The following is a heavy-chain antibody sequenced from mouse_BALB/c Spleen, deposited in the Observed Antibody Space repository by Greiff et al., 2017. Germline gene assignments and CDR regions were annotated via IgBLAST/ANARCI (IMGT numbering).Heavy chain of an antibody. CDR1: GFTFSSYT. CDR3: ARQIYCYDSGAMDY. J-gene: IGHJ4*01. D-gene: IGHD1-1*01. V-gene: IGHV5-12-2*01. Sequence: EVMLVESGGGLVQPGGSLKLSCAASGFTFSSYTMSWVRQTPEKRLEWVAYISNGGGSTYYPDTVKGRFTISRDNAKNTLYLQMGSLKSEDTAMYYCARQIYCYDSGAMDYWGQGTSVTVSS. CDR2: ISNGGGST.